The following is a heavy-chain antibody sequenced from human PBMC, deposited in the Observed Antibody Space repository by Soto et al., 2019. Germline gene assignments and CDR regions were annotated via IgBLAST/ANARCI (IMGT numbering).Heavy chain of an antibody. CDR2: ISWNSGSI. Sequence: GGSLRLSCAASGFTFDDYAMHWVRQAPGKGLEWVSGISWNSGSIGYADSVKGRFTISRDNAKNSLYLQMNSLRAEDTALYYCAKDTWMGDGSGGSCSAHSRRPWGTDTYCDGMDVWGQGTTVTVSS. CDR3: AKDTWMGDGSGGSCSAHSRRPWGTDTYCDGMDV. J-gene: IGHJ6*02. D-gene: IGHD2-15*01. V-gene: IGHV3-9*01. CDR1: GFTFDDYA.